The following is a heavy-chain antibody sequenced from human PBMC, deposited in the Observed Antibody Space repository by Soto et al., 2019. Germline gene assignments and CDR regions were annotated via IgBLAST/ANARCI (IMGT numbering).Heavy chain of an antibody. CDR2: IKEDGSEK. CDR1: GFTFSSSW. D-gene: IGHD5-18*01. Sequence: GGSLRLSCAASGFTFSSSWMNWVRQAPGKGLEWVAGIKEDGSEKYYVDIVKGRFTISRDNVENSLYLQMNSLRGEDSAVYFCARDRGYSSYDYWGLGSLVTVSS. V-gene: IGHV3-7*01. J-gene: IGHJ4*02. CDR3: ARDRGYSSYDY.